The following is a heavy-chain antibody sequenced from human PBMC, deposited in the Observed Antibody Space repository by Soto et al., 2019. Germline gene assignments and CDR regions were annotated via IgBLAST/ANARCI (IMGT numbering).Heavy chain of an antibody. Sequence: SETLSLTCAVSGGSISSSNWWSWVRQPPGKGLEWIGEIYHSGSTHYNPSLKSRVTISVDKSKNQFSLKLSSVTAADTAVYYCARNSGSYFYYGMDVWGQGTTVTVSS. CDR2: IYHSGST. V-gene: IGHV4-4*02. J-gene: IGHJ6*02. CDR1: GGSISSSNW. D-gene: IGHD1-26*01. CDR3: ARNSGSYFYYGMDV.